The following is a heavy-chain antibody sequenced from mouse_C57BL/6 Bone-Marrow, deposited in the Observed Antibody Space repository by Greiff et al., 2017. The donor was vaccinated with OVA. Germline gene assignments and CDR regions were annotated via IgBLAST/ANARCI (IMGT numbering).Heavy chain of an antibody. CDR3: ARHKWYFDV. Sequence: EVNVVESGGGLVQPGGSLKLSCAASGFTFSDYYMYWVRQTPEKRLEWVAYISNGGGSTYYPDTVKGRFTISRDNAKNTLYLQMSRLKSEDTAMYYCARHKWYFDVWGTGTTVTVSS. CDR1: GFTFSDYY. V-gene: IGHV5-12*01. CDR2: ISNGGGST. J-gene: IGHJ1*03.